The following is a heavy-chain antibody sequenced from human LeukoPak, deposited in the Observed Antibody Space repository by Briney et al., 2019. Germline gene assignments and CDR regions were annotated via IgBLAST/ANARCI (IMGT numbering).Heavy chain of an antibody. Sequence: SVKVSCKAPGGTFSSYAISWVRQAPGQGLEWMGGIIPIFGTANYAQKFQGRVTITTDESTSTAYMELSSLRSEDTAVYYCARVDLGAAAGYYYYYMDVWGKGTTVTVSS. CDR3: ARVDLGAAAGYYYYYMDV. D-gene: IGHD6-13*01. V-gene: IGHV1-69*05. CDR1: GGTFSSYA. J-gene: IGHJ6*03. CDR2: IIPIFGTA.